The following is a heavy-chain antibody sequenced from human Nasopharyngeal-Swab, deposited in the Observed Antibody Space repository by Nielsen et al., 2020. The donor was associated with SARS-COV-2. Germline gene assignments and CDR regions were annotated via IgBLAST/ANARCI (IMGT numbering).Heavy chain of an antibody. V-gene: IGHV3-23*01. CDR2: ISGSGGST. CDR3: AKRFTAVVYFDY. CDR1: GFTFSSYA. J-gene: IGHJ4*02. D-gene: IGHD6-19*01. Sequence: GGSLRLSCAASGFTFSSYAMRWVRQAPGKGLEWVSAISGSGGSTYYADSVKGRFTISRDNSKNTLYLQMNSLRAEDTAVYYCAKRFTAVVYFDYWGQGTLVTVSS.